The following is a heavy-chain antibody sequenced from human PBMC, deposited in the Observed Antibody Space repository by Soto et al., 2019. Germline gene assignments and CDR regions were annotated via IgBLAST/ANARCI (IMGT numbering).Heavy chain of an antibody. J-gene: IGHJ3*02. CDR2: IYSGGST. Sequence: EVQLVETGGGLIQPGGSLRLSCAASGFTVSSNYMSWVRQAPGKGLEWVSVIYSGGSTYYADSVKGRFTISRDNSKNTMYLEMNSLRAEDTAVYYCARDQGGLIAFDIWGQGTIVTVSS. CDR3: ARDQGGLIAFDI. D-gene: IGHD3-16*01. CDR1: GFTVSSNY. V-gene: IGHV3-53*02.